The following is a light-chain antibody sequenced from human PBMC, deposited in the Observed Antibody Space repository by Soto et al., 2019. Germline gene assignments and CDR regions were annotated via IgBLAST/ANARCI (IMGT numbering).Light chain of an antibody. CDR1: QSISSY. J-gene: IGKJ2*01. V-gene: IGKV3-20*01. CDR2: DAS. CDR3: QQSYSSPGT. Sequence: EIVLTQSPGTLSLSPGERATLSCRASQSISSYLAWYQQKPGQAPRLLIYDASSRATGIPDRFSGSGSGTDFSLTITRLEPADFAVYYCQQSYSSPGTFGQGTKLEIK.